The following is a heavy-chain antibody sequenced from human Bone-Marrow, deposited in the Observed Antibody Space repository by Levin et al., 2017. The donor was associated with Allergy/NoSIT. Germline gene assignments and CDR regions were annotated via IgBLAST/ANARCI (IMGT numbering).Heavy chain of an antibody. J-gene: IGHJ4*02. CDR1: GFTFSSYA. V-gene: IGHV3-23*01. CDR3: AKDLTYYYDSSGYSDDY. D-gene: IGHD3-22*01. Sequence: SCAASGFTFSSYAMSWVRQAPGKGLEWVSAISGSGGSTYYADSVKGRFTISRDNSKNTLYLQMNSLRAEDTAVYYCAKDLTYYYDSSGYSDDYWGQGTLVTVSS. CDR2: ISGSGGST.